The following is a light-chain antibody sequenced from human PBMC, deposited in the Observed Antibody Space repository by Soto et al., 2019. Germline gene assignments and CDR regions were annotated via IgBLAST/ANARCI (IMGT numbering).Light chain of an antibody. V-gene: IGLV2-14*01. CDR1: SSDVGGYNY. Sequence: QSALTQPASVSGSPGQSITISCTGTSSDVGGYNYVSWYQQHPGKAPKLMIYDVSNRPSGVFNRFSGSKSGNMASLTISGLQAEDEADYYCSSYTSSSTLVFGTGTKLTVL. CDR3: SSYTSSSTLV. J-gene: IGLJ1*01. CDR2: DVS.